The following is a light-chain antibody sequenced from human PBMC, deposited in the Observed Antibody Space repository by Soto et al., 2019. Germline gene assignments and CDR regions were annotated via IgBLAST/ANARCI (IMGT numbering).Light chain of an antibody. CDR1: QSISSN. V-gene: IGKV1-27*01. CDR3: QNCHSTPLT. CDR2: GAS. Sequence: DIQITQYPSSLSASVGDRVTITCRASQSISSNLNWYQQKPGKVPKLLIYGASNLQRGVPSPFSGSGSGTDFTLTISSLQPEDVATYYCQNCHSTPLTFGEGTKVDIK. J-gene: IGKJ4*01.